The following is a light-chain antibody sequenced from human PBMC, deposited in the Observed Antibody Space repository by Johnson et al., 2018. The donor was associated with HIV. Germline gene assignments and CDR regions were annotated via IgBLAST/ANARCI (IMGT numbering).Light chain of an antibody. V-gene: IGLV1-51*02. CDR3: ATWDASLSANV. CDR1: TSNIGDHS. Sequence: QSALTQPPSVSAAPGRWVTVSCSGTTSNIGDHSVSWFQHLPGAAPKLLIYDNDRRPSGVPARFSGSKSAASATLHTTGLQSGDEGDYYCATWDASLSANVFGPGTKVTVL. CDR2: DND. J-gene: IGLJ1*01.